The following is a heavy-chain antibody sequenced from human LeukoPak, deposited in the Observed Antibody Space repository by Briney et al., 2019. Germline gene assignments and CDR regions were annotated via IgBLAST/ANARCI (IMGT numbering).Heavy chain of an antibody. J-gene: IGHJ5*02. CDR1: GGSISSYY. CDR3: ARDSGTTGEVKCDP. Sequence: SETLSLTCTVSGGSISSYYWSWIRQPPGKGLGWIGRIYTSGSITYNPSLNSRVSISVDPSKNQSSVKLSSVTAADTAVYYCARDSGTTGEVKCDPWGQGPLVTVSS. CDR2: IYTSGSI. D-gene: IGHD3-10*01. V-gene: IGHV4-4*07.